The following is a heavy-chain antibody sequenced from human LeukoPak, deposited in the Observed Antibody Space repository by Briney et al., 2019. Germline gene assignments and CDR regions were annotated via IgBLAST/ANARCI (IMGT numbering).Heavy chain of an antibody. CDR2: IYSGGST. CDR3: AKPWITIFGVVTDPFDY. J-gene: IGHJ4*02. Sequence: GGSLRLSCAASGFTVSSNYMSWVRQAPGKGLEWVSVIYSGGSTYYADSVKGRFTISRDNSKNTLYLQMNSLRAEDTAVYYCAKPWITIFGVVTDPFDYWGQGTLVTVSS. V-gene: IGHV3-66*04. CDR1: GFTVSSNY. D-gene: IGHD3-3*01.